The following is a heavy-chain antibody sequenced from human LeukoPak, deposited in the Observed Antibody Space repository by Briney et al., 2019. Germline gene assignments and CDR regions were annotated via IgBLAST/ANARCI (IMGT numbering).Heavy chain of an antibody. CDR1: GFTFSSYE. CDR2: ISSRGSTI. J-gene: IGHJ6*04. CDR3: ARDKCSSTSCYDV. D-gene: IGHD2-2*01. Sequence: PGGSLRLSCAASGFTFSSYEMNWVRQAPGKGLEWVSYISSRGSTIYYADSVKGRFTISRDNAKNSLYLQMNSLRAEDTAVYYCARDKCSSTSCYDVWSKGTTVTVSS. V-gene: IGHV3-48*03.